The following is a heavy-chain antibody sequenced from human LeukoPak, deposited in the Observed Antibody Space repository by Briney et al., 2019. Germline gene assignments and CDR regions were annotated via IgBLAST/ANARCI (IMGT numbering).Heavy chain of an antibody. J-gene: IGHJ6*03. V-gene: IGHV4-4*07. CDR1: GGSISNYY. CDR2: VYTTGTT. Sequence: PSETLSLTCTVSGGSISNYYWTWIRQPAGKGLEWIGRVYTTGTTNYNPSLKSRVTISVDPSKNQFSLKLSSVTAADTAVYYCARIDGGYSSSWSYSYYYMDVWGKGTTVTISS. D-gene: IGHD6-13*01. CDR3: ARIDGGYSSSWSYSYYYMDV.